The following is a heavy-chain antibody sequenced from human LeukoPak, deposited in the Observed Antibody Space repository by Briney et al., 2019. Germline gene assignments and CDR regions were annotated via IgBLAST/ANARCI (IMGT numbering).Heavy chain of an antibody. CDR1: GDSISSSNW. Sequence: SGTLSLTCAVSGDSISSSNWWSWVRQPPGKGLEWIGSIYYSGSTYYNPSLKSRVTISVDTSKNQFSLKLSSVTAADTAVYYCAREGYYGSGSPFDYWGQGTLVTVSS. D-gene: IGHD3-10*01. V-gene: IGHV4-4*02. CDR2: IYYSGST. J-gene: IGHJ4*02. CDR3: AREGYYGSGSPFDY.